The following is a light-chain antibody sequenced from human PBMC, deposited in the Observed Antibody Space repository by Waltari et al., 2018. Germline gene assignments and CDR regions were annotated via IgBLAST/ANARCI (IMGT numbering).Light chain of an antibody. J-gene: IGLJ1*01. V-gene: IGLV2-14*03. CDR3: KSYTNSNTYG. CDR2: GVS. CDR1: SSDVGAYNF. Sequence: QSALTQPASVSGSPGQSITISCAGTSSDVGAYNFVSWYQQHAGKAPKVMIYGVSNRAAGVSNRLSGAKAGNPASLTISGLQAEDEADYYCKSYTNSNTYGYGTGTKVTVL.